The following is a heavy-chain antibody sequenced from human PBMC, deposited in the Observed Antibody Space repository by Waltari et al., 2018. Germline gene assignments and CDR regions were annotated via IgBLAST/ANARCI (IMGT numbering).Heavy chain of an antibody. CDR3: ARGDYDSSGDDAFDI. CDR2: IYYSGST. CDR1: GGSISSSSYY. J-gene: IGHJ3*02. D-gene: IGHD3-22*01. Sequence: QLQLQESGPGLVKPSETLSLTCTVSGGSISSSSYYWGWIRQPPGKGLEWIGSIYYSGSTYYNPSRKSRVTISVDTSKNQFSLKLSSVTAADTAVYYCARGDYDSSGDDAFDIWGQGTMVTVSS. V-gene: IGHV4-39*01.